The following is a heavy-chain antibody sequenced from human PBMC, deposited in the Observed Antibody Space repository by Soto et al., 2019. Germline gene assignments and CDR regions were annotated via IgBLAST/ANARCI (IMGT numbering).Heavy chain of an antibody. Sequence: GGSLRLSCAASGFTFSSYAMHWVRQAPGKGLEWVAVISYDGSNKYYADSVKGRFTISRDNSKNTLYLQMNSLRAEDTAVYYCARALGVVTHPYHFDYWGQGTLVTVSS. V-gene: IGHV3-30-3*01. CDR2: ISYDGSNK. D-gene: IGHD2-15*01. CDR3: ARALGVVTHPYHFDY. CDR1: GFTFSSYA. J-gene: IGHJ4*02.